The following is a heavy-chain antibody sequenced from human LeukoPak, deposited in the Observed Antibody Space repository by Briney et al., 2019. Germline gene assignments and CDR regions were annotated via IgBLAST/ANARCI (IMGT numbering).Heavy chain of an antibody. CDR1: GFTFSSYW. CDR2: IKQDGSEK. V-gene: IGHV3-7*01. J-gene: IGHJ3*02. CDR3: AKDRGCSSTSCYRGRDAFDI. Sequence: QPGGSLRLSCAASGFTFSSYWMSWVRQAPGKGLEWGANIKQDGSEKYYVDSVKGRFTISRDNAKNSLYLQMNSLRAEDTAVYYCAKDRGCSSTSCYRGRDAFDIWGQGTMVTVSS. D-gene: IGHD2-2*02.